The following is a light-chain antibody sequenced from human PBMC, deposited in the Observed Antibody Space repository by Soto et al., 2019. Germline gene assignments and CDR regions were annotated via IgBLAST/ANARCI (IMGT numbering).Light chain of an antibody. Sequence: QSALTQPPSASGSPGQSVTISCTGTSSDVGGYDYVSWYQQRPGKAPKLLIHEVTKRPSGVPDRFSGSKSGNTASLTVSGLQAEDEADYYCSSYAGRTIYVFGTGTKVTVL. V-gene: IGLV2-8*01. CDR1: SSDVGGYDY. CDR3: SSYAGRTIYV. J-gene: IGLJ1*01. CDR2: EVT.